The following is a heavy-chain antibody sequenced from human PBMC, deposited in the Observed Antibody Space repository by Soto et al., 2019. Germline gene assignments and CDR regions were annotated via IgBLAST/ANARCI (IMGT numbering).Heavy chain of an antibody. J-gene: IGHJ6*02. CDR3: SLSDRYYGMDV. V-gene: IGHV3-23*01. Sequence: GGSLILSCAASGFTFSSYAMSWVRQAPGKGLEWVSSISTSGGSTYYADSVKGRFTISRDNSNNTLYLQMNSLRAEDTAVYYCSLSDRYYGMDVWGLGTTVTVSS. CDR1: GFTFSSYA. CDR2: ISTSGGST.